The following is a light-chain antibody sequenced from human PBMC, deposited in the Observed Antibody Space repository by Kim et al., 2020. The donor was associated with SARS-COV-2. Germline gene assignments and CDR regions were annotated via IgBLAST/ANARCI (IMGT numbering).Light chain of an antibody. CDR1: QSISTN. Sequence: ASPGERATLSCRASQSISTNLAWYQQKPGQAPRLVIYGASTRATGFPARFSGSGSGTEFTLTISSLQSEDFAAYFCQQYNSWPLTFGPGTKVDIK. CDR2: GAS. J-gene: IGKJ3*01. CDR3: QQYNSWPLT. V-gene: IGKV3D-15*01.